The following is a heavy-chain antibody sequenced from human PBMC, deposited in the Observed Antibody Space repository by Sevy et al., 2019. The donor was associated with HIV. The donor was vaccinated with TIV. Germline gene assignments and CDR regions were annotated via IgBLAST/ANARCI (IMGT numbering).Heavy chain of an antibody. CDR2: IYHSGGT. CDR3: ARKMPGKGWFDP. D-gene: IGHD2-2*01. Sequence: KQSQTLSLTCAVSSSSISSDNWWGWIRLPPGKGLEWIGYIYHSGGTYYNPSLKSRVAMSIDTSKNQFSLRLSSVTAVDTAIYYCARKMPGKGWFDPWGQGTLVTVSS. CDR1: SSSISSDNW. J-gene: IGHJ5*02. V-gene: IGHV4-28*01.